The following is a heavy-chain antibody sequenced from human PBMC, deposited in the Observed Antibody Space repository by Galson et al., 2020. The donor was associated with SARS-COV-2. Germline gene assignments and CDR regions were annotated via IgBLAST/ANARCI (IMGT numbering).Heavy chain of an antibody. CDR3: ARLATKEYSSGWYLSWAFDI. Sequence: GESLKISCAASGYTFTSYSIGWVRQLPGKGLEWVAFISPGDTSTSYTASFQGHVTISADKSISTAYLHLSSLKASDTAMYYCARLATKEYSSGWYLSWAFDIWGQGRMVIISS. V-gene: IGHV5-51*01. D-gene: IGHD6-19*01. CDR2: ISPGDTST. J-gene: IGHJ3*02. CDR1: GYTFTSYS.